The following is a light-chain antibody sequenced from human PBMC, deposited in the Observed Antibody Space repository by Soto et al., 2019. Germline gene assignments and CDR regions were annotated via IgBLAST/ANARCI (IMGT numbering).Light chain of an antibody. CDR3: QQADSFPFT. CDR1: QEVSSW. J-gene: IGKJ3*01. CDR2: AAT. V-gene: IGKV1-12*01. Sequence: DIQMTQSPSSVSSSVGDRVAITCRASQEVSSWLAWYQQKPGKAPKLLIYAATSLHTGVPSRFSGSGSGTDFTLTISSLHPEDFATYYRQQADSFPFTFGPGTKVDIK.